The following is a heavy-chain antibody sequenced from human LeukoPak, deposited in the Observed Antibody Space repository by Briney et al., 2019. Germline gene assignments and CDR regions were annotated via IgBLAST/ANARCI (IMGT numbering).Heavy chain of an antibody. CDR2: INSDGIST. CDR1: RFTFSRYW. Sequence: PGGSLRLSCAASRFTFSRYWMHWVRHAPGKGLVWVSRINSDGISTSYADSVKGRFTISRDNAKNTLYLQMNSLRAEDTAVYYCARDGSISGYDIVDYWGQGTLVTVSS. CDR3: ARDGSISGYDIVDY. J-gene: IGHJ4*02. V-gene: IGHV3-74*01. D-gene: IGHD5-12*01.